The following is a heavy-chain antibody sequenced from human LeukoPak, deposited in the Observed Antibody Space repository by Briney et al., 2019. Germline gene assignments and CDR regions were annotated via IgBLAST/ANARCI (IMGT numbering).Heavy chain of an antibody. V-gene: IGHV3-23*01. CDR3: AKLIYDSSGYYYLFDY. J-gene: IGHJ4*02. CDR2: ISGSGGST. Sequence: GGSLRLSCAASGFTVSSNYMSWVRQAPGKGLEWVSAISGSGGSTYYADSVKGRFTISRDNSKNTLYLQMNSLRAEDTAVYYCAKLIYDSSGYYYLFDYWGQGTLVTVSS. D-gene: IGHD3-22*01. CDR1: GFTVSSNY.